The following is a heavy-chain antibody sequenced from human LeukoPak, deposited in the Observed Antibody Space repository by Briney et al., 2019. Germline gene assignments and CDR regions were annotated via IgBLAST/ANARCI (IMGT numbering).Heavy chain of an antibody. Sequence: PGGSLRLSCAASGFTFSNHDMHWVRQTPGKGLEWVSGISGSGGTTYYAGSVKGRFTISRDNAKNSLYLQMNSLRAEDTAVYYCARDRSPNLVLLGPDAFDIWGQGTMVTVSS. D-gene: IGHD3-10*01. CDR2: ISGSGGTT. CDR3: ARDRSPNLVLLGPDAFDI. J-gene: IGHJ3*02. V-gene: IGHV3-23*01. CDR1: GFTFSNHD.